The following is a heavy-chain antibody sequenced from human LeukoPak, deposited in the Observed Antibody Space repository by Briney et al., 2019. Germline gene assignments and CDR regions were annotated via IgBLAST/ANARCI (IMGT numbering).Heavy chain of an antibody. CDR1: GGSISSSSYY. CDR2: IYYSGST. J-gene: IGHJ6*03. Sequence: PSETLSLTCTVSGGSISSSSYYWGWIRQPPGKGLEWIGSIYYSGSTYYNPSLKSRVTISVDTFKNQFSLKLSSVTAADTAVYYCARHTISTSPYYYYYMDVWGKGTTVTVSS. CDR3: ARHTISTSPYYYYYMDV. D-gene: IGHD2-2*01. V-gene: IGHV4-39*01.